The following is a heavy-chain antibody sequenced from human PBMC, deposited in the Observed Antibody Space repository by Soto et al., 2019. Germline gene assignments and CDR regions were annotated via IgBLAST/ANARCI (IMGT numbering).Heavy chain of an antibody. J-gene: IGHJ4*02. V-gene: IGHV1-46*01. Sequence: GASVKVSCKASGYTFTSYNMHWVRQAPGQGLEWMGIINPSGGAPTYAQRFQGRVTMTSDTSTSTVYMQLGSLRSDDTAMYCCAKDGGSFNFDYWGQGTLVTVSS. CDR2: INPSGGAP. D-gene: IGHD1-26*01. CDR3: AKDGGSFNFDY. CDR1: GYTFTSYN.